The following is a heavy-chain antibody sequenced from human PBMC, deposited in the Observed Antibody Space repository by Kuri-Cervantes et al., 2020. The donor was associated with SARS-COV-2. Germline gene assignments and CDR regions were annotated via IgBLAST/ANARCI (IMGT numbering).Heavy chain of an antibody. V-gene: IGHV5-51*01. Sequence: GGSLRLSCKGSGYSFTNYRIGWVRQMPGKGLEWMGIIYPGDSDTRYSPSFQGQVTISADKSISTAYLQWSSLKASDTAIYYCARLSITIFGALTAPFDSWGQGTLVTVSS. J-gene: IGHJ5*01. CDR2: IYPGDSDT. CDR3: ARLSITIFGALTAPFDS. CDR1: GYSFTNYR. D-gene: IGHD3-3*01.